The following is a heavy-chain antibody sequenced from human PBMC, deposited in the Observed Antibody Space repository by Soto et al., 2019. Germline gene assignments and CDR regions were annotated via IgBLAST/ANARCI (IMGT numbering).Heavy chain of an antibody. CDR3: ARDPGDYLTSSWSHYYYYGMDV. J-gene: IGHJ6*02. CDR1: GFTFSSYS. V-gene: IGHV3-48*02. D-gene: IGHD4-17*01. CDR2: ISSSSSTI. Sequence: EVQLVESGGGLVQPGGSLRLSCAASGFTFSSYSMNWVRQAPGKGLEWVSYISSSSSTIYYADSVKGRFTISRDNAKNSLYLQMNSLRDEDTAVYYCARDPGDYLTSSWSHYYYYGMDVWGQGTTVTVSS.